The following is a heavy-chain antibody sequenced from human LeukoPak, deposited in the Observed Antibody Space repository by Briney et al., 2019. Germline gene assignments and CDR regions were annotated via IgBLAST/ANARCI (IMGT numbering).Heavy chain of an antibody. D-gene: IGHD3-10*01. CDR2: IYHSGST. CDR1: GGSISSSNW. Sequence: SGTLSLTCAVSGGSISSSNWWSWVRQPPGKGLEWIGEIYHSGSTNYNPSLKSRVTISVDTSKNQFSLKLSSVTAADTAVYYCARGFGYYGSGKVDYWGQGTLVTVTS. J-gene: IGHJ4*02. V-gene: IGHV4-4*02. CDR3: ARGFGYYGSGKVDY.